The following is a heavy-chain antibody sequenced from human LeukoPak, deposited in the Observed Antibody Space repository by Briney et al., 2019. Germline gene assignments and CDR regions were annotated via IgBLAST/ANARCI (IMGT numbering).Heavy chain of an antibody. V-gene: IGHV3-74*01. Sequence: PGGSLRLSCAASGFTFNRYWMHWVRQVPGKGLVWVSRINSDGSSTTYADSVKGRFPIHRDNARNTLYLQMNSLRAEDTAVYYCARGRGTIYMFDYWGQGTLVTVSS. D-gene: IGHD2/OR15-2a*01. CDR2: INSDGSST. CDR1: GFTFNRYW. CDR3: ARGRGTIYMFDY. J-gene: IGHJ4*02.